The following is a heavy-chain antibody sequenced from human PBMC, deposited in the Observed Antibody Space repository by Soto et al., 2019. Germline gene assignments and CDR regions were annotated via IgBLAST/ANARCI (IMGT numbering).Heavy chain of an antibody. J-gene: IGHJ4*02. Sequence: SETLSLTCAVYGGSFSGHFWSWIRQPPGKGLEWIGEINHSGSTNFNPSLKSRVTISVDTSKNQFSLKVNSLTAADTAVYYCARGISMIVEAQRDAPDKYYFDSWGQGTVVTVSS. CDR1: GGSFSGHF. D-gene: IGHD3-22*01. V-gene: IGHV4-34*01. CDR3: ARGISMIVEAQRDAPDKYYFDS. CDR2: INHSGST.